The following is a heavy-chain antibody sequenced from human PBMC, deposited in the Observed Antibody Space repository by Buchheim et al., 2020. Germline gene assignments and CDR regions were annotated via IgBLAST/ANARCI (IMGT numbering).Heavy chain of an antibody. V-gene: IGHV4-31*03. D-gene: IGHD3-10*01. J-gene: IGHJ3*01. CDR3: ARGNAPMGAFDL. CDR2: IYYSGST. CDR1: GASIGSGGYY. Sequence: QVQLQESGPGLVKPSQTLSLTCTVSGASIGSGGYYWSWIRQLPGKGLEWIGYIYYSGSTYFNPSLKSRVTMSVDTSKNQFSLKLSSVTAADTAVYYCARGNAPMGAFDLWGLGT.